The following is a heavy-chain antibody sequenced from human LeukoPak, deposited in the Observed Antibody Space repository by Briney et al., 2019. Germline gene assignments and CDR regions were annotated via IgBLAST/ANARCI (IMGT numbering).Heavy chain of an antibody. CDR3: ARDRAADPDLNWFDP. D-gene: IGHD6-13*01. V-gene: IGHV1-2*02. CDR2: INPNRGGT. J-gene: IGHJ5*02. CDR1: GYTFTGYY. Sequence: ASVKVSCKASGYTFTGYYMHWVRQAPGQGLEWIGRINPNRGGTNYAQKFQGRVTMTRDTSISPAYMELSRLRSDDTAVYYRARDRAADPDLNWFDPGGQGTLVTVSA.